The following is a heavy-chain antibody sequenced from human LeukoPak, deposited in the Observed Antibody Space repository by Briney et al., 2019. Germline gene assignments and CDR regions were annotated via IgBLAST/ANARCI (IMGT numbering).Heavy chain of an antibody. CDR2: ISSSGRTM. V-gene: IGHV3-48*03. CDR1: GFTFSSYE. CDR3: ARGSLTGEYGMDV. J-gene: IGHJ6*02. Sequence: GGSLRLSCAASGFTFSSYEMNWVRPAPGKGLEWISYISSSGRTMYYADSVKGRFTISRDNAKNSLYLQMNSLRVEDTAVYYCARGSLTGEYGMDVWGQGTTVTVSS. D-gene: IGHD1-20*01.